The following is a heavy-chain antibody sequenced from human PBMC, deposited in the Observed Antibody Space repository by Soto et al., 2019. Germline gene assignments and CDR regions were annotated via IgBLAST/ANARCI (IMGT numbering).Heavy chain of an antibody. Sequence: PVGSLRLSCAASGFTFSDYYMSWIRQAPGKGLEWVSYISSSGSTIYYADSVKGRFTISRDNAKNSLYLQMNSLRAEDTAVYYCAVYDYVWGSYRHDAFDIWGQGTMVTVSS. D-gene: IGHD3-16*02. J-gene: IGHJ3*02. CDR3: AVYDYVWGSYRHDAFDI. CDR2: ISSSGSTI. CDR1: GFTFSDYY. V-gene: IGHV3-11*01.